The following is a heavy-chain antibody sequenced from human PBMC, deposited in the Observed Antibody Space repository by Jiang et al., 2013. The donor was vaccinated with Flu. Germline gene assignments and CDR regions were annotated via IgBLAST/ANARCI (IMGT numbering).Heavy chain of an antibody. CDR3: ARDGRYYYGSGTVRPYNRPEYFFDY. D-gene: IGHD3-10*01. J-gene: IGHJ4*02. CDR1: GYSISSAYY. Sequence: LLKPSETLSLTCAVSGYSISSAYYWGWVRQPPGKGLEWIGSIHHSGSTFYNPSLKSRVTISGDTSKNQFSLNLSSVTAADTAVYYCARDGRYYYGSGTVRPYNRPEYFFDYWGQGTLVTVSS. V-gene: IGHV4-38-2*02. CDR2: IHHSGST.